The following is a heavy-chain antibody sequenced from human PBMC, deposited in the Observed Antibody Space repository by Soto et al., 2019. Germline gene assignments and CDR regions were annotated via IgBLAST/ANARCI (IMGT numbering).Heavy chain of an antibody. CDR3: TTDGGIVGATQGFDY. Sequence: AGSLRLSCAASGFTFSNAWMSWVRQAPGKGLEWVGRIKSKTDGGTTDYAAPVKGRFTISRDDSKNTLYLQMNSLKTEDTAVYYCTTDGGIVGATQGFDYWGQGTLVTVSS. CDR2: IKSKTDGGTT. V-gene: IGHV3-15*01. D-gene: IGHD1-26*01. CDR1: GFTFSNAW. J-gene: IGHJ4*02.